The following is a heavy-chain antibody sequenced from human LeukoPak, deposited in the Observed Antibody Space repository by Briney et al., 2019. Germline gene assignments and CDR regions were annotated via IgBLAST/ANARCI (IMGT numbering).Heavy chain of an antibody. J-gene: IGHJ4*02. Sequence: GGSLRLSCTASGFTFRTYAMNWVRQAPGKGLEWLSGISGSGNGTYYADSVKGRFIISRDNSKNMVYLQMNSLTVEDTATYYCAKRTMSAFDSRGQGTLLIVSS. CDR3: AKRTMSAFDS. CDR1: GFTFRTYA. V-gene: IGHV3-23*01. CDR2: ISGSGNGT.